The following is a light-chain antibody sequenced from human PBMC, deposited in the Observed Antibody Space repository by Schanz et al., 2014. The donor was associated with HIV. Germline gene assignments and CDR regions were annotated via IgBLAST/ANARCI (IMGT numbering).Light chain of an antibody. J-gene: IGKJ4*01. CDR3: QQYNDWPLT. V-gene: IGKV3-15*01. Sequence: EIVMTQSPATLSVSPGERAALSCRASQSVSSNLAWYQQKPGRAPRVLIYGVSTRATDIPPRFSGSGSGTEFTLTINSLQSEDFAVYYCQQYNDWPLTFGGGTKVEIK. CDR2: GVS. CDR1: QSVSSN.